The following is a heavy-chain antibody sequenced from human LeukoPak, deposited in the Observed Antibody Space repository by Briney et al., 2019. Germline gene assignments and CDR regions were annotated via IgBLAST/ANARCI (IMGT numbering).Heavy chain of an antibody. CDR1: GGSIRSSSYY. CDR2: IYYSGST. Sequence: SETLSLTCSVSGGSIRSSSYYWDWIRQPPGKGPEWIGSIYYSGSTYYNPSLKSRVTISVDTSKNQLSLKLSSVTAADTAVYYCARKQLQWFNFDYWGQGTLVTVSS. CDR3: ARKQLQWFNFDY. V-gene: IGHV4-39*07. D-gene: IGHD5-24*01. J-gene: IGHJ4*02.